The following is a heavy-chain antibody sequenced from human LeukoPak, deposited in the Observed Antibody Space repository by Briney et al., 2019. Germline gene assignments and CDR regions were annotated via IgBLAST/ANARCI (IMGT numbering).Heavy chain of an antibody. J-gene: IGHJ3*02. CDR2: INPNSGGT. D-gene: IGHD1-26*01. Sequence: ASVKVSCKASGYTFTGYHMHWVRQAPGQGLEWMGWINPNSGGTNYVQRFQGRVTMTRDTSISTAYMELSRLISDDTAVYYCARDRGSYFSDAFDIWGQGTMVTGSS. CDR1: GYTFTGYH. V-gene: IGHV1-2*02. CDR3: ARDRGSYFSDAFDI.